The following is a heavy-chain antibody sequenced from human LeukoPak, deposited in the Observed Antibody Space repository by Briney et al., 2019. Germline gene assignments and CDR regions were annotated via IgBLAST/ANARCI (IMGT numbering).Heavy chain of an antibody. CDR1: GGSFSGYY. D-gene: IGHD3-10*01. CDR2: INHSGNT. CDR3: ARVQSYYGSGRPRRLIVY. J-gene: IGHJ4*02. V-gene: IGHV4-34*01. Sequence: SETLSLTCAVYGGSFSGYYWSWIRQPPGTGLEWIGEINHSGNTNHHPSLKSRVTISVDTSKNQFSLKLSSVTAADTAVYYCARVQSYYGSGRPRRLIVYCGEGTPV.